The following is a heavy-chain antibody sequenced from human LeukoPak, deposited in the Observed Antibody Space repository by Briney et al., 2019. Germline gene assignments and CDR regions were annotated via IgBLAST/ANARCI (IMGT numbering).Heavy chain of an antibody. J-gene: IGHJ4*02. CDR3: AEAAGGGSYFWFDY. D-gene: IGHD1-26*01. CDR1: GHSIISHSC. V-gene: IGHV4-38-2*02. Sequence: SETLSLTCTVSGHSIISHSCWGWIRQPPGKGLEWIGNIFHSGSTYYNPSLKSRITISVDTSKNQFSLRLSSVTAADTAVYFCAEAAGGGSYFWFDYWGQGILVTVSS. CDR2: IFHSGST.